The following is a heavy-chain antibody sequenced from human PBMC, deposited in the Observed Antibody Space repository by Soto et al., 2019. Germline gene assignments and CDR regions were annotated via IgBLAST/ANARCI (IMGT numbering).Heavy chain of an antibody. CDR2: INWDGGST. J-gene: IGHJ4*02. Sequence: EVHLVESGGVVVQPGGSLRLSCAASGFTFDDYSMHWVRQAPGKGLEWISLINWDGGSTYYADSVKGRFTISRDNRKNCRFLEMNSLTTADTAFYYYVKDRNTVIRNYFFDYWGQGSRVSVSS. D-gene: IGHD3-22*01. CDR1: GFTFDDYS. V-gene: IGHV3-43*01. CDR3: VKDRNTVIRNYFFDY.